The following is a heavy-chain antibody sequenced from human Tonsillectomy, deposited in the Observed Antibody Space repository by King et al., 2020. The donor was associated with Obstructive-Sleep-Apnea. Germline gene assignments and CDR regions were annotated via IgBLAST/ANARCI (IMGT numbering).Heavy chain of an antibody. D-gene: IGHD3-3*01. CDR2: VYPTGTT. V-gene: IGHV4-39*07. J-gene: IGHJ5*02. CDR1: GGSISSSGYY. CDR3: ARDKARFLENNWFDP. Sequence: QLQESGPGLVTPSQTLSLTCTVSGGSISSSGYYWGWLRQPPGKGLEWIGSVYPTGTTYYNSSLKSRVTVSVDTSKNQFFLELRAVTAADKAVYYCARDKARFLENNWFDPWGQGTLVTVSS.